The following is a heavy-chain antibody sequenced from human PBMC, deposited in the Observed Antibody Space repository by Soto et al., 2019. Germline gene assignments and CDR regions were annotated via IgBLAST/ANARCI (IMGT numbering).Heavy chain of an antibody. D-gene: IGHD2-2*01. J-gene: IGHJ1*01. Sequence: ASVKVSCKASGGTFSSYAISWVRQAPGQGLEWMGGIIPIFGTANYAQKFQGRVTITADESTSTAYMELSSLRSEDTAVYYCARDRYCSSTSCSGCWPEYFQHSGQ. V-gene: IGHV1-69*13. CDR3: ARDRYCSSTSCSGCWPEYFQH. CDR2: IIPIFGTA. CDR1: GGTFSSYA.